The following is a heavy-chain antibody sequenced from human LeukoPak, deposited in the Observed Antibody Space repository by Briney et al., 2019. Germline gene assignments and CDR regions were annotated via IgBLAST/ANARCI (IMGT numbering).Heavy chain of an antibody. Sequence: PSETLSLTCAVYGGSFSGYYWSWIRQPPGKELEWIGEINHSGSTNYNPSLKSRVTISVDTSKNQFSLKLSSVTAADTAVYYCARVRIEYSSSWYYFDYWGQGTLVTVSS. CDR1: GGSFSGYY. V-gene: IGHV4-34*01. CDR2: INHSGST. J-gene: IGHJ4*02. CDR3: ARVRIEYSSSWYYFDY. D-gene: IGHD6-13*01.